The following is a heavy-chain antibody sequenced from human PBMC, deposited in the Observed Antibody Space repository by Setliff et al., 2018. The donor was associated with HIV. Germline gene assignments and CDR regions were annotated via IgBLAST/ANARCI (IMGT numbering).Heavy chain of an antibody. V-gene: IGHV3-15*01. J-gene: IGHJ4*02. CDR2: IKSNSDGGTS. CDR3: STGPTRVSDGVADF. D-gene: IGHD2-8*02. Sequence: GSLRLSCAASGFIFSSYSMNWVRQAPGKGLEWVGRIKSNSDGGTSDYAAAVKDRFSFSRDDSKFMLYLQMDSLEIEDTAVYFCSTGPTRVSDGVADFWGPGTLVTVSS. CDR1: GFIFSSYS.